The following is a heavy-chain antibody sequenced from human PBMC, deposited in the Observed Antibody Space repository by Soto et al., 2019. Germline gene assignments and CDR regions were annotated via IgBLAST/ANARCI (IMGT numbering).Heavy chain of an antibody. CDR3: ARTSGVIVVVPAAYHCSGGSCYTHFDY. D-gene: IGHD2-15*01. J-gene: IGHJ4*02. CDR1: GGSFSGYY. Sequence: SETLSLTCAVYGGSFSGYYWSWIRQPPGKGLEWIGEINHSGSTNYNPSLKSRVTISVDTSKNQFSLKLSSVTAADTAVYYCARTSGVIVVVPAAYHCSGGSCYTHFDYWGQGTLVTVSS. CDR2: INHSGST. V-gene: IGHV4-34*01.